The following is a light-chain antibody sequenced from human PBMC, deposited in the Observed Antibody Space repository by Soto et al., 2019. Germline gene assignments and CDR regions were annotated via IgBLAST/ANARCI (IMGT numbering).Light chain of an antibody. V-gene: IGKV1-39*01. CDR1: QSISLF. CDR3: HQTDSIPET. Sequence: DIQMTQSPSSLSASVGDTVTITCRASQSISLFLNWYQQKPGKAPKLLIYAAPSLQSGVPSRFSGNGSGTDFTLTISSLQPEDFATYYCHQTDSIPETFGQGTKVEIK. CDR2: AAP. J-gene: IGKJ1*01.